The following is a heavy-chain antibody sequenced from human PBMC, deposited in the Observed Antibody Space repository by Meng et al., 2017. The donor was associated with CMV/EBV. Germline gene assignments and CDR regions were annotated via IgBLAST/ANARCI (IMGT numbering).Heavy chain of an antibody. J-gene: IGHJ4*02. V-gene: IGHV4-39*07. CDR3: ARDRVAARPFDY. D-gene: IGHD6-6*01. Sequence: SETLSLTCTVSGGSISSSSYYWGWIRQPPGKGLEWIGSIYYSGSTYYNPSLKSRVTISVDTSKNQFSLKLSSVTAADTAVYYCARDRVAARPFDYWGQRTLVTVSS. CDR2: IYYSGST. CDR1: GGSISSSSYY.